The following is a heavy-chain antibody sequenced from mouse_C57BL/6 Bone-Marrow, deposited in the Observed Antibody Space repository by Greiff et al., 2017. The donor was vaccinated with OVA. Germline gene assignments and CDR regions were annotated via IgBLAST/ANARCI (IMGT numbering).Heavy chain of an antibody. V-gene: IGHV1-4*01. J-gene: IGHJ4*01. CDR3: GYAHYYAMDY. CDR2: INPSSGYT. Sequence: VQLQQSGAELARPGASVKMSCKASGYTFTSYTMHWVKQRPGQGLEWIGYINPSSGYTKYNQKFKDKATLTADKSSGTAYMQLSSLTSEDSAVYYCGYAHYYAMDYWGQGTSVTVSS. D-gene: IGHD2-10*02. CDR1: GYTFTSYT.